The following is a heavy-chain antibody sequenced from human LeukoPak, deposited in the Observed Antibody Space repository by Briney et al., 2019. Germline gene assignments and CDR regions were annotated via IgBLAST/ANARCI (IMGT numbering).Heavy chain of an antibody. J-gene: IGHJ4*02. V-gene: IGHV4-39*07. CDR1: GGSISSSSYY. CDR3: ARTHPYYYDSSAPMFDY. CDR2: IYYSGST. D-gene: IGHD3-22*01. Sequence: PSETLSLTCTVSGGSISSSSYYWGWIRQPPGKGLEWIGSIYYSGSTYYNPSLKSRVTVSVDTSEKQFSLKLSSVTAADTAVYYCARTHPYYYDSSAPMFDYWGQGTLVTVSS.